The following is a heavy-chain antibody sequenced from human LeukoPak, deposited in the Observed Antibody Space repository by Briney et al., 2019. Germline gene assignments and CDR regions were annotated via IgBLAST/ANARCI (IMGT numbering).Heavy chain of an antibody. CDR2: IYTSGST. J-gene: IGHJ5*02. D-gene: IGHD2-2*01. Sequence: PSETLSLTCAVYGGSFSSYYWSWIRQPAGKGLEWIGRIYTSGSTNYNPSLKSRVTMSVDTSKNQFSLKLSSVTAADTAVYYCARDLGPLALAHIVVVPAAMLSWFDPWGQGTLVTVSS. V-gene: IGHV4-4*07. CDR3: ARDLGPLALAHIVVVPAAMLSWFDP. CDR1: GGSFSSYY.